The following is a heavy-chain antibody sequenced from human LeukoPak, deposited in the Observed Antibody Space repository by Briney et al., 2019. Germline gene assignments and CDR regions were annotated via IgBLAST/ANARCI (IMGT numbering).Heavy chain of an antibody. Sequence: GGSLRLSCAASGFTFSSYAMSWVRQAPGTGLEWVSAISGSGGSTYYADSVKGRFTISRDNSKNTLYLQMNSLRAEDTAVYYCAKDGSRAWDIGLQHWGQGTLVTVSS. CDR1: GFTFSSYA. D-gene: IGHD2-15*01. CDR2: ISGSGGST. V-gene: IGHV3-23*01. CDR3: AKDGSRAWDIGLQH. J-gene: IGHJ1*01.